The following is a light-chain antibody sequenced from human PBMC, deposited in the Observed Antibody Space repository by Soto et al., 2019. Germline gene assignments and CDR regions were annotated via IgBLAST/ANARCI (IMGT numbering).Light chain of an antibody. CDR1: SSNIGAGYD. Sequence: QPVLTQPPSVSGAPGQRVTISCTGSSSNIGAGYDVHWYQQLPETAPKLLIYDNSNRPSGVPDRFSGSKSGTAASLAITGLQAEDEADYYCQSYDSTRSGPVVFGGGTKLTVL. CDR3: QSYDSTRSGPVV. CDR2: DNS. V-gene: IGLV1-40*01. J-gene: IGLJ2*01.